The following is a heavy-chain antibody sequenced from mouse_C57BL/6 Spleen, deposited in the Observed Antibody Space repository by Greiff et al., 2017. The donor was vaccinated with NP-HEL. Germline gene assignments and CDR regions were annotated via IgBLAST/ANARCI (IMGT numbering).Heavy chain of an antibody. CDR2: ISYDGSN. V-gene: IGHV3-6*01. CDR3: TRESNYVVGFDY. CDR1: GYSITSGYY. Sequence: EVQLVESGPGLVKPSQSLSLTCSVTGYSITSGYYWNWIRQFPGNKLEWMGYISYDGSNNYNPSLKNRISITRDTSKNQFFLKLNSVTTEDTATYYCTRESNYVVGFDYWGQGTTLTVSS. J-gene: IGHJ2*01. D-gene: IGHD2-5*01.